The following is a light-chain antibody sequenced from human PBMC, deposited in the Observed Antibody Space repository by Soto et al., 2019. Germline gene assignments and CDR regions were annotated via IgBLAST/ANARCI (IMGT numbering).Light chain of an antibody. J-gene: IGKJ5*01. CDR3: QQYSGSST. CDR2: DSS. Sequence: EIVLTQSPGTLSLYPGETATLSCRASQSLGGNNLAWYHHRPGQAPRLLIYDSSRRATGIPDRFSGSGSGTDYTLTISRLEPEDFAIYYCQQYSGSSTFGQGTRLEIE. CDR1: QSLGGNN. V-gene: IGKV3-20*01.